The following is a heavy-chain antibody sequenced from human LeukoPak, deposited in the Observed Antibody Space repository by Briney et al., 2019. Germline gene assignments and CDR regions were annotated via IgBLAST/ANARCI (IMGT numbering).Heavy chain of an antibody. Sequence: PGGSLRLSCAVSGITLSNYGMSWVRQAPGKGLEWVAGISGSGGGTNYADSVKGRFTISRDNPKNTLYLQMNSLRAEDTAVYYCARTLPKDDYYMDVWGKGTTVTVSS. V-gene: IGHV3-23*01. CDR1: GITLSNYG. D-gene: IGHD1-14*01. CDR2: ISGSGGGT. J-gene: IGHJ6*03. CDR3: ARTLPKDDYYMDV.